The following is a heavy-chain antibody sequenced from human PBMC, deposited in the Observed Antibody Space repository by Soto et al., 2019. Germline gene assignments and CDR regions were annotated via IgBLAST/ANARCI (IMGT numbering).Heavy chain of an antibody. D-gene: IGHD6-13*01. J-gene: IGHJ4*02. CDR1: GFTFSSYG. V-gene: IGHV3-30*18. Sequence: VQLVESGGGLVKPGGSLRLSCAASGFTFSSYGMHWVRQAPGKGLEWVAVISYDGSNKYYADSVKGRFTISRDNSKNTLYLQMNSLRAEDTAVYYCAKGMAAAGPEGGDYWGQGTLVTVSS. CDR2: ISYDGSNK. CDR3: AKGMAAAGPEGGDY.